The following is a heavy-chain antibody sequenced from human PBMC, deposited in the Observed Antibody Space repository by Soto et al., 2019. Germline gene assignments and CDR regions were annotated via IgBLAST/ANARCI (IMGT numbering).Heavy chain of an antibody. V-gene: IGHV3-33*01. J-gene: IGHJ6*02. Sequence: QVQLVESGGGVVQPGRSLRLSCAASGFSFSRYGMHWVRQAPGKGLEWVAFIWYDGSNEYYVDSVKGRFTISRDNSKNIVFLQMNSLRVEDTAVYYCTRNGGTTISYYGMDVWGQGTTVAVSS. CDR3: TRNGGTTISYYGMDV. CDR2: IWYDGSNE. CDR1: GFSFSRYG. D-gene: IGHD4-17*01.